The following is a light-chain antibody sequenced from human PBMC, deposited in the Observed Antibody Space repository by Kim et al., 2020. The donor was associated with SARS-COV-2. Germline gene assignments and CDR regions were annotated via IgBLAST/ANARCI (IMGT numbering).Light chain of an antibody. J-gene: IGLJ3*02. V-gene: IGLV1-36*01. CDR2: YDS. CDR3: AAWDDRLNGPV. CDR1: SSNIGNNA. Sequence: RQRVTISCSGSSSNIGNNAVNWYQQLPGKAPKLLIYYDSQLPSGVSDRFSGSKSGTSASLAISGLQSEDEADYYCAAWDDRLNGPVFGGGTQLTVL.